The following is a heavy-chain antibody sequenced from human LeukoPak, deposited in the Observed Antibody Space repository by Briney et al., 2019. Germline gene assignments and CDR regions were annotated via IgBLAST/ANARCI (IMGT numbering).Heavy chain of an antibody. J-gene: IGHJ4*02. D-gene: IGHD3-22*01. CDR2: ISVYNGKT. V-gene: IGHV1-18*01. CDR3: ARRGPFDYDTSGFFDY. Sequence: ASVKVSCKASGYTFSSFGISWVRQAPGQGLEWMGWISVYNGKTNYAQKIQGRVTMTTDTSTSTAYMELRSLRSDDTAVYYCARRGPFDYDTSGFFDYWGQGTLVTASS. CDR1: GYTFSSFG.